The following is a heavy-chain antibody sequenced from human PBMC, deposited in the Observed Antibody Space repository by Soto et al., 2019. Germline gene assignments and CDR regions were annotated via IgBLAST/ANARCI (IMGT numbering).Heavy chain of an antibody. CDR2: IMPGSSHI. CDR3: AIEKVGATSVDVFDI. D-gene: IGHD1-26*01. Sequence: EVQLVESGGGLVQPGGSLRLTCAASGFTFSIYSMNWVRQAPGKGLEWVSYIMPGSSHIFYADSVKGRFTISRDNAKNSLYLQMNSLRAEDTAVYYCAIEKVGATSVDVFDIWGQGTMVTVSS. V-gene: IGHV3-48*01. J-gene: IGHJ3*02. CDR1: GFTFSIYS.